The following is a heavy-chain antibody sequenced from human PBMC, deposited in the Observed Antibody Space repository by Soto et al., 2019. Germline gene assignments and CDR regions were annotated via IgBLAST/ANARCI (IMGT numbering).Heavy chain of an antibody. D-gene: IGHD6-6*01. J-gene: IGHJ5*02. V-gene: IGHV1-18*04. Sequence: ASVKVSCKASGYTFTSYGISWVRQAPGQGLEWMGWISAYNGNTNYAQKLQGRVTMTTDTSTSTAYMELRSLRSDDTAVYYCARSGSQPHTEYTSPSWVWSRFDTWGQGTLVTVSS. CDR3: ARSGSQPHTEYTSPSWVWSRFDT. CDR2: ISAYNGNT. CDR1: GYTFTSYG.